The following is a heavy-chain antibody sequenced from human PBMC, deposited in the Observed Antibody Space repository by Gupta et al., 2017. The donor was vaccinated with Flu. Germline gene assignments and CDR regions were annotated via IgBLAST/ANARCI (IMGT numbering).Heavy chain of an antibody. J-gene: IGHJ5*02. D-gene: IGHD3-22*01. CDR2: ISGDGEST. Sequence: MNWLRHIPGKGLEWVAGISGDGESTYYGQSVRGRFTISRDNSKNTVYLQMDSLRADDTAXYXCARGDXGVTMIVVSCFDPWGQGTQVTVSS. V-gene: IGHV3-23*01. CDR3: ARGDXGVTMIVVSCFDP.